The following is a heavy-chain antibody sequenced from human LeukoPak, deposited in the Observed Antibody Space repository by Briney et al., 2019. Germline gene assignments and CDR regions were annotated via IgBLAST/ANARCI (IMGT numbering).Heavy chain of an antibody. D-gene: IGHD5-18*01. CDR3: AKQTAMVNFDY. J-gene: IGHJ4*02. Sequence: GGSLRLSCAASGFTLSSYGMHWVRQAPGKGLEWVAVISYDGSNKYYADSVKGRFTISRDNSKNTLYLQMNSLRAEDTAVYYCAKQTAMVNFDYWGQGTLVTVSS. V-gene: IGHV3-30*18. CDR1: GFTLSSYG. CDR2: ISYDGSNK.